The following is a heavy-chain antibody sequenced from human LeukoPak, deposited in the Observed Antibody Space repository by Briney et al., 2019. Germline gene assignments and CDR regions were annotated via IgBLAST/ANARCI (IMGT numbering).Heavy chain of an antibody. CDR1: GYSISSGYY. CDR3: ARRVTTITNWFDP. J-gene: IGHJ5*02. V-gene: IGHV4-38-2*01. CDR2: IYHSGST. D-gene: IGHD1-1*01. Sequence: PSETLSLTCAVSGYSISSGYYWGWIRLPPGKGLEWIGSIYHSGSTYYNPSLKCRVTISVDTSKNQFSLKLSSVTAADTAVYYCARRVTTITNWFDPWGQGTLVTVSS.